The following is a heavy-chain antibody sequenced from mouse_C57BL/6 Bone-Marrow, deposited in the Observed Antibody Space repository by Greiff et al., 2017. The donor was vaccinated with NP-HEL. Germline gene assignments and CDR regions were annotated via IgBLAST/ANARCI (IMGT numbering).Heavy chain of an antibody. CDR1: GFTFSDYG. J-gene: IGHJ4*01. CDR2: ISNLAYSI. CDR3: ARLVATDYAMDY. D-gene: IGHD1-1*01. Sequence: EVQLVESVGGLVQPGGSLKLSCAASGFTFSDYGMAWVRQAPRKGPEWVAFISNLAYSIYYADTVTGRFTISRENAKNTLYLEMSSLRSEDTAMYYCARLVATDYAMDYWGQGTSVTVSS. V-gene: IGHV5-15*01.